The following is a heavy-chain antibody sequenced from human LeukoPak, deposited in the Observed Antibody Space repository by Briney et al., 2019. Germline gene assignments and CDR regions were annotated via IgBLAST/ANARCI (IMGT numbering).Heavy chain of an antibody. J-gene: IGHJ4*02. CDR1: GGSISSDNYY. CDR3: ARGAIMGGTTFFDY. V-gene: IGHV4-30-4*01. Sequence: SETLSLTCTVSGGSISSDNYYWSWIRQPPGKGLEWIGYSYYSGSTYYNPSLMSRLTISVDTSKNQFSLELNSVTAAETAVYYCARGAIMGGTTFFDYWGQGTLVTVSS. CDR2: SYYSGST. D-gene: IGHD1-26*01.